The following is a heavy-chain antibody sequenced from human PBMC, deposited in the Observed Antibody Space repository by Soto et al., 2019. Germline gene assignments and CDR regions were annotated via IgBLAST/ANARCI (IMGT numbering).Heavy chain of an antibody. J-gene: IGHJ3*02. D-gene: IGHD2-2*01. CDR2: IIPNLRIA. CDR1: GGTFSSYT. V-gene: IGHV1-69*02. CDR3: ARTASGGVVRAAMGASALDI. Sequence: QVQLVQSGAEVKKPGSSVQVSCKASGGTFSSYTISCGRQDPGQVLEWMGRIIPNLRIANYAQKFQGRVTIPADKSTSTAYLELSILRSEDTAVYYCARTASGGVVRAAMGASALDIWGQGTMVTVSS.